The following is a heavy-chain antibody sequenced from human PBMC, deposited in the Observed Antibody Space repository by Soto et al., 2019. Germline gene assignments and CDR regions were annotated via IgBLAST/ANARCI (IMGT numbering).Heavy chain of an antibody. Sequence: PGESLKISCQGSGYIFSTYQIGWVRQMPGKGLEWMGTIFPGDSNTKYSPSLHGRVTISADKSINTAYLQLISLEASDTAMYYCGRSVPGRRLDYWGQGTLVTVSS. V-gene: IGHV5-51*01. CDR3: GRSVPGRRLDY. CDR1: GYIFSTYQ. CDR2: IFPGDSNT. J-gene: IGHJ4*02.